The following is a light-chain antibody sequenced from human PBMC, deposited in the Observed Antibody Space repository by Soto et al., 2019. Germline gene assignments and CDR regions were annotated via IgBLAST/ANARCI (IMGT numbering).Light chain of an antibody. CDR2: WAS. CDR1: QSVLYSSNNKNY. CDR3: QQYYSTLPYT. J-gene: IGKJ2*01. V-gene: IGKV4-1*01. Sequence: DIVMTQSPDSLAESLGERATINCKSSQSVLYSSNNKNYLAWYQQKPGQPPKLLIYWASTRESGVPDRFSGSGSGTDFALTISSLQAEDVAVHYCQQYYSTLPYTFGQGTKLEIK.